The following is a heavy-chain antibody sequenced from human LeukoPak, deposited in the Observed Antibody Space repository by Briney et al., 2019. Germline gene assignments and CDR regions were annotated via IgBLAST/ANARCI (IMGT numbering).Heavy chain of an antibody. CDR2: ISGTGGTT. CDR1: GFTFRSYA. CDR3: ARETSAFDI. J-gene: IGHJ3*02. Sequence: GGSLRLSCVVTGFTFRSYAMTWVRQGPGKGLEWVSVISGTGGTTYYADSVKGRFTISRDNSKNTVYLQMNSLRAEDTAVYYCARETSAFDIWGQGTLVTVSS. V-gene: IGHV3-23*01.